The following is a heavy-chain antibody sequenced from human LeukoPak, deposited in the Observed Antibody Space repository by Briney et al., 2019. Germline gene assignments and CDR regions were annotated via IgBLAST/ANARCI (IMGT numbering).Heavy chain of an antibody. Sequence: GRSLRLSCAASGFTFDDYAMHWVRQAPGKGLEWVSGISWNSNNIAYADSVKGRFTISRDNAKNSLYLQMSSLRAEDTAVFYCARDRVYYYDSSGSGDAFDIWGQGTMVTVSS. J-gene: IGHJ3*02. D-gene: IGHD3-22*01. CDR1: GFTFDDYA. CDR3: ARDRVYYYDSSGSGDAFDI. CDR2: ISWNSNNI. V-gene: IGHV3-9*01.